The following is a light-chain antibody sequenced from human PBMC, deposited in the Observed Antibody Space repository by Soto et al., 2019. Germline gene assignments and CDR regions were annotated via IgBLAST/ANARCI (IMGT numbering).Light chain of an antibody. CDR3: QQSYSSPPT. CDR1: QSITSS. Sequence: IVMTLSPATVSVCPGERATLSCRASQSITSSLAWYQQKPGQAPRLLIYGASTMATGIPPRFSGSGSGTEFTLTISSLQPEDFATYYCQQSYSSPPTFGQGTKVDIK. CDR2: GAS. V-gene: IGKV3-15*01. J-gene: IGKJ1*01.